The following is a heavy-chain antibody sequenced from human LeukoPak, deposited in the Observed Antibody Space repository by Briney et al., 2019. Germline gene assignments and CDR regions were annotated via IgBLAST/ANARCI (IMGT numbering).Heavy chain of an antibody. CDR2: IYTGGNT. J-gene: IGHJ4*02. Sequence: GGSLRLSCAASGFTVDSNYLSWVRQTPGKGLEWVSTIYTGGNTYYAASVKGRFTISRDFSKNTVFLHMNSLRAEDTAMYYCARGDDSGYYDYFDYWGQGALVTVSS. D-gene: IGHD3-22*01. CDR1: GFTVDSNY. V-gene: IGHV3-53*01. CDR3: ARGDDSGYYDYFDY.